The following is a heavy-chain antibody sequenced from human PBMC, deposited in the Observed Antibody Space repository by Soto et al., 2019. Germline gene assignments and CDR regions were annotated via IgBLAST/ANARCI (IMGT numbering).Heavy chain of an antibody. CDR3: ARQTEYYYASERAAPLYGMDV. CDR2: VYYSGST. J-gene: IGHJ6*02. D-gene: IGHD3-10*01. V-gene: IGHV4-39*01. Sequence: SETLSLSCTVSGGSISSISSYWGWIRQPPGKGLEWIGNVYYSGSTYSNPSLKSRLTISADTSKNQFSLKLTSMTAADAAVYFCARQTEYYYASERAAPLYGMDVWGQGTTVT. CDR1: GGSISSISSY.